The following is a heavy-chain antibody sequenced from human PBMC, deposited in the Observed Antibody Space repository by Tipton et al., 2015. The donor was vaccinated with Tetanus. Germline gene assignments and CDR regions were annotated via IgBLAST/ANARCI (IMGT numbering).Heavy chain of an antibody. CDR1: GGSISSSSYY. V-gene: IGHV4-39*01. CDR3: ADSSGYVYYFDY. Sequence: TLSLTCTVSGGSISSSSYYWGWIRQPPGKGLEWIGSIYYSGSTYYNPSLKSRVTISVDTPKNRFSLKLSSVTAADTAVYYCADSSGYVYYFDYWGQGTLVTVSS. CDR2: IYYSGST. J-gene: IGHJ4*02. D-gene: IGHD3-22*01.